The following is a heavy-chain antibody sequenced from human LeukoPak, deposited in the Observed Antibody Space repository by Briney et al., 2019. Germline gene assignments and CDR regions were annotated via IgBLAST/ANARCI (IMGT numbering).Heavy chain of an antibody. CDR1: GFTFSSYW. J-gene: IGHJ6*03. CDR2: IKQGGSEK. D-gene: IGHD6-25*01. V-gene: IGHV3-7*01. CDR3: ARDRGRYYMDV. Sequence: PGGSLRLSCAASGFTFSSYWMSWVRQAPGKGLEWVANIKQGGSEKYYVDSVKGRFTISRDNAKNSLYLQMNSLRAEDTAVYYCARDRGRYYMDVWGKGTTVTISS.